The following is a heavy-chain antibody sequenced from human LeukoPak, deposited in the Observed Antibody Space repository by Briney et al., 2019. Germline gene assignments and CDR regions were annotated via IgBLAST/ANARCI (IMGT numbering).Heavy chain of an antibody. V-gene: IGHV3-30*03. D-gene: IGHD3-16*01. CDR1: GFTFSSYG. Sequence: GRSLRLSCAASGFTFSSYGMHWVRQALGKGLEWVAVISYDGSNKYYVDSVKGRFTISRDNSKNTLYLQMNSLRAEDTAVYYCASMGEDYFDYWGQGTLVTVSS. CDR3: ASMGEDYFDY. CDR2: ISYDGSNK. J-gene: IGHJ4*02.